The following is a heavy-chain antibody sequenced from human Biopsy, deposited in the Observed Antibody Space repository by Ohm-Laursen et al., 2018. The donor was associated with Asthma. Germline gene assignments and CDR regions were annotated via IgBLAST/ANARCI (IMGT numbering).Heavy chain of an antibody. CDR2: ISVYNGNT. V-gene: IGHV1-18*01. CDR1: GYTFNSAG. Sequence: GPSVTVSCKPSGYTFNSAGITWARQAPGQGLEWMGWISVYNGNTKVAQKLQDRVTMITDTSTSTAYMELRSLRSDDTAVYFCARAVDYSHYYGIDVWGQGTTVTVS. CDR3: ARAVDYSHYYGIDV. J-gene: IGHJ6*02. D-gene: IGHD3-10*01.